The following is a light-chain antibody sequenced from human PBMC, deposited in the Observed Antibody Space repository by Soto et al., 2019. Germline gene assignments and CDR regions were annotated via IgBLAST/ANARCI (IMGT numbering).Light chain of an antibody. V-gene: IGKV1-5*01. J-gene: IGKJ1*01. Sequence: DIQMTQSPSTLSASVGDRVTITCRASQSISSWLAWYQQKPGKAPKLLIYDVSSLESGVPSRFSGSGSGTEFTLTISSLQPDDFATYYCQQYNSYSYWTFGQGTKV. CDR1: QSISSW. CDR2: DVS. CDR3: QQYNSYSYWT.